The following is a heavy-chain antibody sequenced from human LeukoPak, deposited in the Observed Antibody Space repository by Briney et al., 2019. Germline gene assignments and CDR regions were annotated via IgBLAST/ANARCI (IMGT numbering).Heavy chain of an antibody. CDR1: GFTFSSYA. Sequence: GGSLRLSCAASGFTFSSYAMHWVRQAPGKGLEWVAVISYDGSNKYYADSVKGRFTISRDNSKNTLYLQMNSLRTEDTAVYYCAKHAGSGSSPLNYYYYGMDVWGQGTTVTVSS. J-gene: IGHJ6*02. CDR3: AKHAGSGSSPLNYYYYGMDV. CDR2: ISYDGSNK. V-gene: IGHV3-30-3*02. D-gene: IGHD3-10*01.